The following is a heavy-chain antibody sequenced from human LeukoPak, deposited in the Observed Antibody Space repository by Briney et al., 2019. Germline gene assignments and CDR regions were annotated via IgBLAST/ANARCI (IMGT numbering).Heavy chain of an antibody. CDR3: TTEHVGYYYYYYMDV. V-gene: IGHV3-15*01. CDR2: IKSKTDGGTT. Sequence: PGGSLRLSCAASGFTFSNAWMSWVRQAPGKGLEWVGRIKSKTDGGTTDYAAPVKGRFTISRDDSKNTLYLQMNSLKTEDTAVYYCTTEHVGYYYYYYMDVWGKGTTVTISS. D-gene: IGHD1-26*01. J-gene: IGHJ6*03. CDR1: GFTFSNAW.